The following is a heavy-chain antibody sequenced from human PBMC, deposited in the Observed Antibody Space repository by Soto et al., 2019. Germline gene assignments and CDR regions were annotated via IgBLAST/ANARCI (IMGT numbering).Heavy chain of an antibody. CDR3: AAERSGFMVRGVIISYGMDV. D-gene: IGHD3-10*01. V-gene: IGHV1-58*02. J-gene: IGHJ6*02. CDR2: IVVGSGNT. CDR1: GFTFTSSA. Sequence: SVKVSCKASGFTFTSSAMQWVRQARGQRLEWIGWIVVGSGNTNYAQKFQERVTITRDMSTSTAYMELSSLRSEDTAVYYCAAERSGFMVRGVIISYGMDVWGQGTTITVSS.